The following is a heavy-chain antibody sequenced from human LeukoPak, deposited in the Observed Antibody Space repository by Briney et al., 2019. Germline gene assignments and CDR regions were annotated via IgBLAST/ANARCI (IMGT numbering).Heavy chain of an antibody. CDR3: ARAHYYDSSGYFRAFDI. J-gene: IGHJ3*02. CDR2: IYYSGTT. V-gene: IGHV4-59*01. Sequence: PSETLSLTCTVSGDSLINFYWSWIRQPPGKGLEWIGYIYYSGTTNYNPSLKSRVTISVDTSKNQFSLKLSSVTAADTAVYYCARAHYYDSSGYFRAFDIWGQGTMVTVSS. CDR1: GDSLINFY. D-gene: IGHD3-22*01.